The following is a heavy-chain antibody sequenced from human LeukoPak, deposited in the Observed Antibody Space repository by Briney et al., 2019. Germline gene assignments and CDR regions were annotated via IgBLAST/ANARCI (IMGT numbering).Heavy chain of an antibody. Sequence: SGGSLRLSCAASGFTFSSYAMSWVRQAPGKGLEWVSAISGSGGSTYYADSVKGRFTISRDNSKNTLYLQMNSLRAEDTAVYYCAKSSVVPAAMGPDYWGQGTLVTVSS. J-gene: IGHJ4*02. CDR3: AKSSVVPAAMGPDY. V-gene: IGHV3-23*01. D-gene: IGHD2-2*01. CDR1: GFTFSSYA. CDR2: ISGSGGST.